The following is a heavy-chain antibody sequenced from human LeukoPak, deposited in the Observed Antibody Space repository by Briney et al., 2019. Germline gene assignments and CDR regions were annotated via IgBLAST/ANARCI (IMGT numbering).Heavy chain of an antibody. Sequence: ASVKVSCKASGYTFTSYGISWVRQAPGQGLEWMGWINPNSGGTNYAQKFQGRVTMTRDTSISTAYMELSRLRSDDTAVYYCARDPNYYGSGSYYTLGAFDIWGQGTMVTVSS. CDR3: ARDPNYYGSGSYYTLGAFDI. V-gene: IGHV1-2*02. J-gene: IGHJ3*02. D-gene: IGHD3-10*01. CDR2: INPNSGGT. CDR1: GYTFTSYG.